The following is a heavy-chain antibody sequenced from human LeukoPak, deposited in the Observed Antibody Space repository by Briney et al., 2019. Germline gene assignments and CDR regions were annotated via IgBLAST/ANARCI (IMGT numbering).Heavy chain of an antibody. Sequence: GESLKISCKGPRHSFHSQWIGWVRQMPGKGLEWMGIIYPDDSDTRYSPSFQGQVTISADKSISTAYLQWNSLEASDSAIYYCARRGDSDFKIDWGQGTLVTVSS. D-gene: IGHD2-21*02. CDR1: RHSFHSQW. J-gene: IGHJ4*02. CDR3: ARRGDSDFKID. V-gene: IGHV5-51*01. CDR2: IYPDDSDT.